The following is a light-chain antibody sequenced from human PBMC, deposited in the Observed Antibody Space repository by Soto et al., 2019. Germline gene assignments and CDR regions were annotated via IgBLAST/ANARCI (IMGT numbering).Light chain of an antibody. V-gene: IGLV1-44*01. J-gene: IGLJ3*02. CDR1: TSNIGINT. CDR3: AAWDDSVNGWV. Sequence: QLVLTQPPSASGTPGQRVTISCSGTTSNIGINTVNWYKQLPGTAPQLLIYSNKQRPSGVPDRLSGSKSGTSASLAISGLQSEDEADYYCAAWDDSVNGWVFGGGTQLTVL. CDR2: SNK.